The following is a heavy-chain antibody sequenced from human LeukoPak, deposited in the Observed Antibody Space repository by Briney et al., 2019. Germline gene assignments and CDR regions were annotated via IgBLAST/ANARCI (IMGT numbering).Heavy chain of an antibody. J-gene: IGHJ4*02. CDR1: GYTLTELS. Sequence: ASVKVSCKVSGYTLTELSMHWVRQAPGKGLEWMGGFDPEDGETIYAQKFQGRVTITADESTSTAYMELSSLRSEDTAVYYCARPAGVSYDFWSGYPFDYWGQGTLVTVSS. CDR3: ARPAGVSYDFWSGYPFDY. V-gene: IGHV1-24*01. D-gene: IGHD3-3*01. CDR2: FDPEDGET.